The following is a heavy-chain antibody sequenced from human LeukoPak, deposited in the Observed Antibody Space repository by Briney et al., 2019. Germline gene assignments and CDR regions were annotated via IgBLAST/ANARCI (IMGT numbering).Heavy chain of an antibody. CDR3: SRVGLEWGYCSGGSCYLFDY. CDR2: IRSKAFGGTT. V-gene: IGHV3-49*04. D-gene: IGHD2-15*01. Sequence: GGSLRLSCTGSGFTFGDYAMSWVRQAPGKGLEWVGFIRSKAFGGTTEYAASVKGRFTISRDDPKTIAYLQMNSLKTEDTAVYYCSRVGLEWGYCSGGSCYLFDYWGQGTLVTVSS. CDR1: GFTFGDYA. J-gene: IGHJ4*02.